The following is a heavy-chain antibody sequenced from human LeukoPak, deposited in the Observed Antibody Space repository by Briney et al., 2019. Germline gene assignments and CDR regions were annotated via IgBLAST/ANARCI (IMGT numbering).Heavy chain of an antibody. V-gene: IGHV4-59*01. Sequence: SETLSLTCTVSGGSISSYCWSWIRQPPGKGLEWIGYIYYSGSTNYNPSLKSRVTISVDTSKNQFSLKLSSVTAADTAVYYCAREVSVGAIDYWGQGTLVTVSS. J-gene: IGHJ4*02. CDR1: GGSISSYC. CDR2: IYYSGST. CDR3: AREVSVGAIDY. D-gene: IGHD1-26*01.